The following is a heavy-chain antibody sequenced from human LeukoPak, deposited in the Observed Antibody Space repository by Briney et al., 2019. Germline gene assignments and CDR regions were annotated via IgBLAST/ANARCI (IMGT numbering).Heavy chain of an antibody. J-gene: IGHJ4*02. D-gene: IGHD3-3*01. Sequence: PSETLSLTCTVSGGSISSYYWSWIRQPAGKGLEWIGRIYTSGSTNYNPSLKSRVTMSVDTPKNQFSLKLSSVTAADTPVYYCARDRAGVFGVVIIDYWGQGTLVTVSS. CDR1: GGSISSYY. V-gene: IGHV4-4*07. CDR3: ARDRAGVFGVVIIDY. CDR2: IYTSGST.